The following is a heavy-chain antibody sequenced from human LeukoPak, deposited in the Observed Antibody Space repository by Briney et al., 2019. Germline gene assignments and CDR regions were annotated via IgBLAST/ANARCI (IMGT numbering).Heavy chain of an antibody. CDR2: VYRSGTT. V-gene: IGHV4-38-2*01. D-gene: IGHD3-3*01. CDR3: ARGHILAVDRREGDPFDI. Sequence: PSETLSLTCAVSGDSITSDYYWVWIRQPPGKGLEWIGNVYRSGTTYYNPSLKSRVTMSVDTATDQFSLKLISVTAADTAVYYCARGHILAVDRREGDPFDIWGQGTMVIVS. J-gene: IGHJ3*02. CDR1: GDSITSDYY.